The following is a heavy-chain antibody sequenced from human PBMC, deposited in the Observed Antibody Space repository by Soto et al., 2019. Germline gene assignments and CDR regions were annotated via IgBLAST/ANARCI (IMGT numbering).Heavy chain of an antibody. CDR1: GGSFSGYY. V-gene: IGHV4-34*01. CDR3: ARALVIVGALGRNYYYGMDV. J-gene: IGHJ6*02. D-gene: IGHD1-26*01. Sequence: LSLTCAVYGGSFSGYYWSWIRQPPGKGLEWIGEINHSGSTNYNPSLKSRVTISVDTSKNQFSLKLSSVTAADTAVYYCARALVIVGALGRNYYYGMDVWGQGTTVTVSS. CDR2: INHSGST.